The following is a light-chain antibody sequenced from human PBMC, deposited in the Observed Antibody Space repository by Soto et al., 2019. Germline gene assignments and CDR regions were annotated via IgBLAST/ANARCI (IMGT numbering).Light chain of an antibody. CDR1: QGISNY. CDR2: AAS. Sequence: DIQMTQSPSSLSASVGDRVTITCRASQGISNYLAWYQQIPGKVPKLLISAASTLQSGVPSRFSGSGSGTDFTLTISGLQPEAVATYYCQKYTNVPAFGGGTKVEI. CDR3: QKYTNVPA. V-gene: IGKV1-27*01. J-gene: IGKJ4*01.